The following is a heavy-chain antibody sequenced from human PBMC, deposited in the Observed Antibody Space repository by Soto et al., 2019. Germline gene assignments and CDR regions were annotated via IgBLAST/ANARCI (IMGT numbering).Heavy chain of an antibody. D-gene: IGHD6-19*01. CDR3: ARDGGQWLVRKWFDP. V-gene: IGHV3-33*01. Sequence: QVQLVESGGGVVQPGRSLRLSCAASGFTFSSYGMHWVRQAPGKGLEWVAVILYDGSNKYYADSVKGRFTISRDNSKNTLYLQMNSLRAEDTAVDYCARDGGQWLVRKWFDPWGQGTLVTVSS. J-gene: IGHJ5*02. CDR1: GFTFSSYG. CDR2: ILYDGSNK.